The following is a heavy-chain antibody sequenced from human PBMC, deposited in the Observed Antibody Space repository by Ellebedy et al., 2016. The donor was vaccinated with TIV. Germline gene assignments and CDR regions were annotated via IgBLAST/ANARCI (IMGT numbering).Heavy chain of an antibody. Sequence: SETLSLTXTVSGGSISSGGSYWSWIRQHPGKGLEWIGYIYYSGSTYYNPSLKSRVTISVDTSKNQFSLKLSSVTAADTAVYYCARGGSGWYYFDYWGQGTLVTVSS. J-gene: IGHJ4*02. D-gene: IGHD6-19*01. CDR3: ARGGSGWYYFDY. V-gene: IGHV4-31*03. CDR1: GGSISSGGSY. CDR2: IYYSGST.